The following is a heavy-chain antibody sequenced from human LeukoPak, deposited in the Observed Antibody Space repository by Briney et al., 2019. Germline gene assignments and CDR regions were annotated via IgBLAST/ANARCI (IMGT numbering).Heavy chain of an antibody. D-gene: IGHD6-19*01. CDR1: GYSFTSYW. CDR2: IYPGDSDT. CDR3: AVAGFYYYYGMDV. J-gene: IGHJ6*02. Sequence: GESLQISCKGSGYSFTSYWIGWVRQMPGKGLEWMGIIYPGDSDTRYSPSFQGQVTISADKSISTAYLQWSSLKASDTAMYYCAVAGFYYYYGMDVWGQGTTVTVSS. V-gene: IGHV5-51*01.